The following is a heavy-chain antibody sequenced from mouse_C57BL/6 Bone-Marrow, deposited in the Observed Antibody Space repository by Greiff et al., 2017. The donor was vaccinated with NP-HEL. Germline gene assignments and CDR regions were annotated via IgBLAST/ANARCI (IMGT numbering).Heavy chain of an antibody. CDR3: GRQDYSTSHGGYAMDY. Sequence: EVMLVESGGGLVQPKGSLKLSCAASGFSFNTYAMNWVRQAPGKGLEWVARIRSKSNNYATYYADSVKDRFTISRDDSESMLYLQMNNLKTEDTAMYYCGRQDYSTSHGGYAMDYWGQGTSVTVSS. D-gene: IGHD1-1*01. J-gene: IGHJ4*01. CDR2: IRSKSNNYAT. CDR1: GFSFNTYA. V-gene: IGHV10-1*01.